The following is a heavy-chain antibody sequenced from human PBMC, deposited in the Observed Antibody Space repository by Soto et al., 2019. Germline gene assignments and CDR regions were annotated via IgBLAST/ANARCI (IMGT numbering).Heavy chain of an antibody. CDR2: IWYDGSNK. Sequence: QVQLVESGRGVVQPGRSLRLSCAASGFTFSSYGMHWVRQAPGKGLEWVAVIWYDGSNKYYADSVKGRFTISRDNSKNTLYLQMNSLRAEDTAVYYCARVRGLGNYYMDVWGKGTTVTVSS. J-gene: IGHJ6*03. CDR3: ARVRGLGNYYMDV. CDR1: GFTFSSYG. V-gene: IGHV3-33*01.